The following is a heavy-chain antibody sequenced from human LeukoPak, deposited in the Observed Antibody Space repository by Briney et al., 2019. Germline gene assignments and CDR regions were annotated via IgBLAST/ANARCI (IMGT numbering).Heavy chain of an antibody. D-gene: IGHD3-22*01. Sequence: PGGSLRLSCAASGFTVSSNYMSWVRQAPGKGLEWVSTIYSGGSTYYADSVKGRFTISRDNSKNTLYLQINSLRAEDTAVYYCARSYYYESSGYYYFDYWGQGTLVTVSS. CDR2: IYSGGST. CDR1: GFTVSSNY. J-gene: IGHJ4*02. CDR3: ARSYYYESSGYYYFDY. V-gene: IGHV3-53*01.